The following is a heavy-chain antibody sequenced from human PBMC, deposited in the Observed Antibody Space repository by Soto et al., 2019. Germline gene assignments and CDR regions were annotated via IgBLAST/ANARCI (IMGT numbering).Heavy chain of an antibody. CDR2: IYHSGST. D-gene: IGHD3-10*01. CDR3: ASKFGELLADAFDI. CDR1: GGSISSRHW. J-gene: IGHJ3*02. V-gene: IGHV4-4*02. Sequence: SETLSLTCAVSGGSISSRHWWRWVRQPPGKGLEWIGEIYHSGSTNYTPSLQSRVTISVDKSKHQFSLKLSSVTAADTAVYYCASKFGELLADAFDIWCQGTMVT.